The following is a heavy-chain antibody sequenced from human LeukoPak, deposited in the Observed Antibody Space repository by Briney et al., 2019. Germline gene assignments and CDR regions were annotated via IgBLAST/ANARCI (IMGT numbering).Heavy chain of an antibody. Sequence: PSETLSLTCTVSGGSVSSGDYYWSWIRQPPGKGLEWIGYIYYSGSTYYNPSLKSRVTISVDKSKNQFSLKLDSVTAADTAVYFCARGQSHCGDTSCYKWFDPWGQGTLVTVSS. CDR1: GGSVSSGDYY. CDR2: IYYSGST. D-gene: IGHD2-2*01. CDR3: ARGQSHCGDTSCYKWFDP. V-gene: IGHV4-30-4*01. J-gene: IGHJ5*02.